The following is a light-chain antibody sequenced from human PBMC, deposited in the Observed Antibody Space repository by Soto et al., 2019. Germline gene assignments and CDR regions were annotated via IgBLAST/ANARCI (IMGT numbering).Light chain of an antibody. CDR1: QDISNY. CDR3: QQYDNLPPIFT. V-gene: IGKV1-33*01. CDR2: DAS. Sequence: DIQMTQSPSSLSASVGDRVTITCQASQDISNYLNWYQQKPGKAPKLLIYDASNLETGVPSRFSGSGSGTDFTFTISSLQPEDIATYYCQQYDNLPPIFTFVPGTKVDIK. J-gene: IGKJ3*01.